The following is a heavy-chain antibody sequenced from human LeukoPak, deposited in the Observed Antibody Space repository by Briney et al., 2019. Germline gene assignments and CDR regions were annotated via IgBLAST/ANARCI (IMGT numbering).Heavy chain of an antibody. CDR2: IRYDGSNK. V-gene: IGHV3-30*02. D-gene: IGHD3-10*01. J-gene: IGHJ3*02. CDR3: AKDLGELIPFDI. Sequence: QPGGSLRLSCAASEFTFSSYGMHWVRQAPGKGLEWVAFIRYDGSNKYYADSVKGRFTISRDNSKNTLYLQMNSLRAEDTAVYYCAKDLGELIPFDIWGQGTMVTVSS. CDR1: EFTFSSYG.